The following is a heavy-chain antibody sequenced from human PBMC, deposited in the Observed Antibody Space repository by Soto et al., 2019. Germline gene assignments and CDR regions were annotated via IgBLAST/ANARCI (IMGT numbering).Heavy chain of an antibody. D-gene: IGHD3-3*01. V-gene: IGHV1-8*01. Sequence: ASVKVSCKASGYTFTSYDINWVRQATGQGLEWMGWMNPNSGNTGYAQKFQGRVTMTRNTSISTAYMELSSLRSEDTAVYYCWCCSGYGGRSYYYYMDVWGKGTTVTVCS. CDR3: WCCSGYGGRSYYYYMDV. J-gene: IGHJ6*03. CDR2: MNPNSGNT. CDR1: GYTFTSYD.